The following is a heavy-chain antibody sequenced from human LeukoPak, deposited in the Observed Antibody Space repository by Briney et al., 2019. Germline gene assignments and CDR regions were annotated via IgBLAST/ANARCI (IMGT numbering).Heavy chain of an antibody. CDR2: ISSSSSYI. Sequence: GGSLRLSCAASGFTFSSYSMNWVRQAPGKGLEWVSSISSSSSYIYYADSVKGRFTISRDNAKNSLYLQMNSLRAEDTAVYYCAKVLWDIVVVVAAYFDYWGQGTLVTVSS. D-gene: IGHD2-15*01. J-gene: IGHJ4*02. CDR3: AKVLWDIVVVVAAYFDY. CDR1: GFTFSSYS. V-gene: IGHV3-21*04.